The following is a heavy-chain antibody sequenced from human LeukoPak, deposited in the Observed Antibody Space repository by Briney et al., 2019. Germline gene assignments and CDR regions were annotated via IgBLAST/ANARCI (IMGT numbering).Heavy chain of an antibody. V-gene: IGHV3-23*01. J-gene: IGHJ4*02. Sequence: PGGSLRLSCAASGFTFSSSAMSWVRQVPGKGLEWVSGISASGGSTSYADSVRGRFTISRDNSKNTLYLQMNSLRAEDTAVYYCAKDRGATGYFDYWGQGTLVTVSS. CDR3: AKDRGATGYFDY. CDR2: ISASGGST. CDR1: GFTFSSSA. D-gene: IGHD1-26*01.